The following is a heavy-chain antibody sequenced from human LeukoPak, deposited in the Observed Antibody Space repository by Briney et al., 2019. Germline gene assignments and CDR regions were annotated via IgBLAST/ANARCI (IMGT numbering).Heavy chain of an antibody. CDR3: TTEDIVVVPAALYY. Sequence: PGGSLRLSCAASGFTFRNYWMTWVRQAPGKGLEWVGRIKSKTDGGTTDYAAPVKGRFTISRDDSKNTLYLQMNSLKTEDTAVHYCTTEDIVVVPAALYYWGQGTLVTVSS. J-gene: IGHJ4*02. D-gene: IGHD2-2*01. V-gene: IGHV3-15*01. CDR1: GFTFRNYW. CDR2: IKSKTDGGTT.